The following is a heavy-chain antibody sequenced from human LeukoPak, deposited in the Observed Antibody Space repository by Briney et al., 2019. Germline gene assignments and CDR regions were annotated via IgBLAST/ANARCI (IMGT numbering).Heavy chain of an antibody. CDR3: ARDHDSGSYSPYASY. D-gene: IGHD1-26*01. V-gene: IGHV3-21*01. J-gene: IGHJ4*02. CDR1: GFTFSSYS. CDR2: ISSSSSYI. Sequence: TGGSLRLSCAASGFTFSSYSMNWVRQAPGKGLEWVSSISSSSSYIYYADSVKGRFTTSRDNAKNSLYLQMNSLRAEDTAVYYCARDHDSGSYSPYASYWGQGTLVTVSS.